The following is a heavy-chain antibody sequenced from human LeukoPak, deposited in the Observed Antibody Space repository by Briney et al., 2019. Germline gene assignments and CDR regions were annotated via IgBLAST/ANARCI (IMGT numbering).Heavy chain of an antibody. V-gene: IGHV3-23*01. Sequence: GGSLRLSCAASGFTFSSYAMHWVRQAPGKGLEWVAAISGSGGYAYHADSVKGRFTISRDNSKNTLYLQMNSVRADDTAVYYCAKGSIGWLVIEYYFDYWGQGTLVTVSS. CDR1: GFTFSSYA. CDR2: ISGSGGYA. CDR3: AKGSIGWLVIEYYFDY. D-gene: IGHD6-19*01. J-gene: IGHJ4*02.